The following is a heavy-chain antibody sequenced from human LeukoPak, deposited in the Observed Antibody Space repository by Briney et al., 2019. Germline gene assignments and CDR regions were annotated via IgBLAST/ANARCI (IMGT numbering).Heavy chain of an antibody. V-gene: IGHV3-30*04. Sequence: GGSLRLSCAASGFTFSSYAMHWVRQAPGKGLEWVAVISYDGSSKYYADSVKGRFTISRDNSKNTLYLQMNSLRAEDTAVYYCAKDSADPIRFLEWLSPDYYYYGMDVWGQGTTVTVSS. D-gene: IGHD3-3*01. CDR3: AKDSADPIRFLEWLSPDYYYYGMDV. CDR1: GFTFSSYA. CDR2: ISYDGSSK. J-gene: IGHJ6*02.